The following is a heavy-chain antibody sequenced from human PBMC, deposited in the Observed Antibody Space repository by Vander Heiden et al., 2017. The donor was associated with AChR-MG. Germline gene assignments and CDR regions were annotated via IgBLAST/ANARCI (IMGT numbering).Heavy chain of an antibody. CDR3: ARQGLSILTQFDY. Sequence: EVQLVQSGAAVKKPGASLKISCKGSRYGFTNYWIGWVRQMPGKGLEWMGIIYPGDSDTRYSPSFQGQVTISADKSIATTYLQWSSLRASDTAIYYCARQGLSILTQFDYWGQGTLVTVSS. V-gene: IGHV5-51*01. CDR1: RYGFTNYW. J-gene: IGHJ4*02. CDR2: IYPGDSDT. D-gene: IGHD3-9*01.